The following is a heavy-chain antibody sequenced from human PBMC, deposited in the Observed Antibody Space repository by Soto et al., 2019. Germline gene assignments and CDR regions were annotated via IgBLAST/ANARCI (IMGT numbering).Heavy chain of an antibody. CDR1: GFTFSAFG. J-gene: IGHJ4*02. D-gene: IGHD3-22*01. Sequence: PGGSLRLSCAASGFTFSAFGMHWVRRAPGKGLEWVAVVSYDGSSKNYADSVKGRFTISRDNSKKTLSLQMNSLRAEDMAVYYCVKDRSYYDSSEAFXYWGQGTLVTVSS. V-gene: IGHV3-30*18. CDR2: VSYDGSSK. CDR3: VKDRSYYDSSEAFXY.